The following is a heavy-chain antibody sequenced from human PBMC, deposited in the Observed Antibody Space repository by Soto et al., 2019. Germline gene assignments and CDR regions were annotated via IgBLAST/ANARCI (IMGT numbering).Heavy chain of an antibody. Sequence: ASVKVSCKASGYTFTSYYMHWVRQAPGQALEWMGIINPSSRSTTYAQKFQGRVTMTRDTSTSTIYMELSSLRSDDTAVYYCARDPSAVGTSPFFDYWGQGTLVTVSS. CDR1: GYTFTSYY. CDR3: ARDPSAVGTSPFFDY. D-gene: IGHD6-13*01. V-gene: IGHV1-46*01. CDR2: INPSSRST. J-gene: IGHJ4*02.